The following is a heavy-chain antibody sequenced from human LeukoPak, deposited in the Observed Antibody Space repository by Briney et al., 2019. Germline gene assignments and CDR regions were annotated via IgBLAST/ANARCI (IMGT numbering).Heavy chain of an antibody. Sequence: GGSLRLSCAASGFTFNTYAMSWVRQAPGMGLEGVSAIKSDGKTHYADSVKGRFTISRDNSKNTLSLQMNSLRAEDRALYYCAKCRVETYSSGWCNWLDPWGQGTQVTVSS. CDR1: GFTFNTYA. D-gene: IGHD6-19*01. CDR2: IKSDGKT. V-gene: IGHV3-23*01. J-gene: IGHJ5*02. CDR3: AKCRVETYSSGWCNWLDP.